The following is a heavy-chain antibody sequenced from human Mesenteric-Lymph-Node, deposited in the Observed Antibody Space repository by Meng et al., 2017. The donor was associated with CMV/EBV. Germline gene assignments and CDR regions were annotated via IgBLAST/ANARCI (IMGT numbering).Heavy chain of an antibody. CDR3: ARHRRIDQSPYHYDSRYYEPFDH. CDR1: GGSISSRSYY. D-gene: IGHD3-22*01. CDR2: IYYSGST. V-gene: IGHV4-39*01. Sequence: SETLSLTCTVSGGSISSRSYYWGWIRQPPGKGLEWIGSIYYSGSTYYNPSLRSRVPISVDTSKNQFSVELSSVTAADTAVYYCARHRRIDQSPYHYDSRYYEPFDHWGQGILVTVSS. J-gene: IGHJ4*02.